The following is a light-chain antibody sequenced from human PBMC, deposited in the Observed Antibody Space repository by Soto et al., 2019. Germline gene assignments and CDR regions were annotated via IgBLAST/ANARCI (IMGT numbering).Light chain of an antibody. J-gene: IGKJ1*01. Sequence: IHMTHSPATLAASEGDRVTITCRASQSISSWLAWYQQKPGKAPKLLIYDASTLESGVPSRFSGSGSGTEFTLTISSLQPDDFATYYCQQYNSYSFGQGTKVDI. CDR2: DAS. V-gene: IGKV1-5*01. CDR1: QSISSW. CDR3: QQYNSYS.